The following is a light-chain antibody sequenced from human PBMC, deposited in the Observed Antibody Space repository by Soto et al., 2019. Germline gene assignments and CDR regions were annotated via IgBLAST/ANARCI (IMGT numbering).Light chain of an antibody. CDR1: QTIYNN. CDR2: HTS. Sequence: IVMTQSPDTLSVSXXXXXXXSCRASQTIYNNVAWYQKRPGQAPRLLIYHTSSRATGIPARFSGSGSGTEFTLTISSLQSEDFAVYYCQHYQNLWAFGQGTKVDIK. V-gene: IGKV3-15*01. J-gene: IGKJ1*01. CDR3: QHYQNLWA.